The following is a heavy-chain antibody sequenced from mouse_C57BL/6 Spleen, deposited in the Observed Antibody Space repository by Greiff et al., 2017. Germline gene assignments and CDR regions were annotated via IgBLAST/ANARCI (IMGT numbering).Heavy chain of an antibody. CDR3: ARLLRPLYWYFDV. J-gene: IGHJ1*03. CDR2: IDPSDSYT. V-gene: IGHV1-50*01. D-gene: IGHD1-2*01. Sequence: QVQLQQPGAELVKPGASVKLSCKASGYTFTSYWMQWVKQRPGQGLEWIGEIDPSDSYTNYNQKFKGKATLTVDTSSSTAYMQLSSLTSEDSAVYYCARLLRPLYWYFDVWGTGTTLTVSS. CDR1: GYTFTSYW.